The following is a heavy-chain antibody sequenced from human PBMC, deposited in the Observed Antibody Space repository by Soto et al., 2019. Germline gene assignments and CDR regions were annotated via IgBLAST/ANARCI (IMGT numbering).Heavy chain of an antibody. CDR2: ITGRGADA. V-gene: IGHV3-23*01. CDR3: AKGSRTDVAFDM. J-gene: IGHJ3*02. CDR1: GFTFNNYA. Sequence: EVQLLDSGGGLVRPGGSLRLSCTASGFTFNNYAMSWVRQAPGKGLEWVSAITGRGADAYYADSVRGRFTTSRDNSKNTVLLEMNSLRVEDTAVYYCAKGSRTDVAFDMWGQGTSVTVSS.